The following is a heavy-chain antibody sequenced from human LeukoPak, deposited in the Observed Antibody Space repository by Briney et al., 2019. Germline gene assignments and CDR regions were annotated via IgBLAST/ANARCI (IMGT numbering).Heavy chain of an antibody. J-gene: IGHJ4*02. CDR2: IYSGGST. CDR3: AKDPNYYDSSGYYY. CDR1: GFTVSSNY. V-gene: IGHV3-53*01. Sequence: GGSLRLSCAASGFTVSSNYMSWVRQAPGKGLEWVSVIYSGGSTYYADSVKGRFTISRDNSKNTLYLQMNSLRAEDAAVYYCAKDPNYYDSSGYYYWGQGTLVTVSS. D-gene: IGHD3-22*01.